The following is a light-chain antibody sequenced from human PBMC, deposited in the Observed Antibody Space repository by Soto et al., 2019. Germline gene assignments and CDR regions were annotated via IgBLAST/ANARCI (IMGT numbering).Light chain of an antibody. CDR1: SGDVGGYSY. Sequence: QSALTQPASVSGPPEQSIAISVTGPSGDVGGYSYVSWYQQQPGKAPKLVISDVSNRPSGVSDRFSGSKSGNTASLTISGLQTEDEADYYCASYTTSSTYVFGTGTKLTVL. V-gene: IGLV2-14*01. CDR3: ASYTTSSTYV. J-gene: IGLJ1*01. CDR2: DVS.